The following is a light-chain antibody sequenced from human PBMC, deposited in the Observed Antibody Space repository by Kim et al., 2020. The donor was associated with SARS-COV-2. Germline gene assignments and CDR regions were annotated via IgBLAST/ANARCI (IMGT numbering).Light chain of an antibody. CDR2: DVS. CDR3: SSYTSSSTLV. J-gene: IGLJ2*01. CDR1: SSDVGGYNC. Sequence: GQSVTISFTGTSSDVGGYNCVSWYQQHPGKAPKLMIYDVSNRPSGVSNRFSGSKSGNTASLTISGLQAEDEADYYCSSYTSSSTLVFGGGTKLTVL. V-gene: IGLV2-14*03.